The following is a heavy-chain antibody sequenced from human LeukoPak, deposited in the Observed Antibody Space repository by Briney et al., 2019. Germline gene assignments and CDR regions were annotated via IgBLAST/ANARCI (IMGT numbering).Heavy chain of an antibody. V-gene: IGHV3-66*01. Sequence: PGGSLRLSCAASGFTLSDHYMSWVRQAPGKGLEWVSVIYSGGSTYYADSVKGRFTISRDNSKNTLYLQMNSLRAEDTAVYYCARRSVGFFYWGQGTLVTVSS. CDR1: GFTLSDHY. CDR2: IYSGGST. J-gene: IGHJ4*02. CDR3: ARRSVGFFY. D-gene: IGHD3-3*01.